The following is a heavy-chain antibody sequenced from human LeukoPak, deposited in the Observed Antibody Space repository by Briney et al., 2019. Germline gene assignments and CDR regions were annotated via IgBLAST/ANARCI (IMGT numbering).Heavy chain of an antibody. CDR1: GFTFSSYA. J-gene: IGHJ4*02. D-gene: IGHD3-10*01. CDR3: TTESAYYYGSGSLVGDY. Sequence: GGSLRLSCAASGFTFSSYAMSWVRQAPGKGLEWVGRIKSKTDGGTTDYAAPVKGRFTISRDDSKNTLYLQMNSLKTEDTAVYYCTTESAYYYGSGSLVGDYWGQGTLVTVSS. CDR2: IKSKTDGGTT. V-gene: IGHV3-15*01.